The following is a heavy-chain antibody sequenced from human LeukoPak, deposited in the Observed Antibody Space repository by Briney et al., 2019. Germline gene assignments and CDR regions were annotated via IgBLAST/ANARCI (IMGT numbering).Heavy chain of an antibody. V-gene: IGHV3-53*01. CDR2: IYSGGAT. Sequence: GGSLRLSCAVSEFSVSSNYMNWVRQAPGKGLEWVSVIYSGGATYYADSVRGRFTISRDNSENMVSLQMTSLGAEDTAVYYCARGRFSGPDDYWGQGTLVTVSS. CDR1: EFSVSSNY. J-gene: IGHJ4*02. CDR3: ARGRFSGPDDY. D-gene: IGHD6-19*01.